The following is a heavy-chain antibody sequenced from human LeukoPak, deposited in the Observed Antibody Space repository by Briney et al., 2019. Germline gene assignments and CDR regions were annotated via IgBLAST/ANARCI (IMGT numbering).Heavy chain of an antibody. V-gene: IGHV3-23*01. J-gene: IGHJ4*02. D-gene: IGHD5-12*01. CDR1: GFTLINYA. Sequence: GGSLRLSCSASGFTLINYAMSWVRQAPGKGLEWVSGISANGDIAYYGDSVKGRFTVSRDNSKNTLYVQMNSLRAEDTAVYYCVKDQQGWIYGVGVDWGQGTLVTVSA. CDR3: VKDQQGWIYGVGVD. CDR2: ISANGDIA.